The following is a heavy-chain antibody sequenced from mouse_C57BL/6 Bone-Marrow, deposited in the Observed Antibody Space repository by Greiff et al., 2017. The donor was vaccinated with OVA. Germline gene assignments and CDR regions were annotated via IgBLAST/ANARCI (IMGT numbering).Heavy chain of an antibody. J-gene: IGHJ2*01. CDR1: GYSITSGYY. D-gene: IGHD2-3*01. CDR3: AGYSYYFDY. Sequence: EVKLQESGPGLVKPSQSLSLTCSVTGYSITSGYYWNWIRQFPGNKLEWMGYISYDGSNNYNPSLKNRISITRDTSKNQFFLKLNSVTTEDTATYYCAGYSYYFDYWGQGTTLTVSS. CDR2: ISYDGSN. V-gene: IGHV3-6*01.